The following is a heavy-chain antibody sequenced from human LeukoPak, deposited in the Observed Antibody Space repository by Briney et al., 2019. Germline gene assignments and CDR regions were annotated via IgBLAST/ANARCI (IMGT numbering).Heavy chain of an antibody. CDR2: ISSSSSYI. D-gene: IGHD3-9*01. J-gene: IGHJ3*02. CDR1: GFTFSSYS. Sequence: GGSLRLSCAASGFTFSSYSMNWVRQAPGKGLEWVSSISSSSSYIYYADSVKGRFTISRDNSKNTLYLQMNSLRAEDTAVYYCAKDLNLYYDILTGYYDDAFDIWGQGTMVTVSS. CDR3: AKDLNLYYDILTGYYDDAFDI. V-gene: IGHV3-21*04.